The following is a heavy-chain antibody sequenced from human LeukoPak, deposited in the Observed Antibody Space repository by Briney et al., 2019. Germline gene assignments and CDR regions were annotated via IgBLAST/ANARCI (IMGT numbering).Heavy chain of an antibody. J-gene: IGHJ3*02. CDR2: IYPDDSET. Sequence: RTGESLKISCKASGYRFTTDYIGWVRQMPGKGLEWMGIIYPDDSETNYSPSFQGQVSMSVDKSITTAYLQWSSLKASDTAIYYCARPPTVEMATIGAFDIWGQGTMVTVSS. CDR1: GYRFTTDY. CDR3: ARPPTVEMATIGAFDI. V-gene: IGHV5-51*01. D-gene: IGHD5-24*01.